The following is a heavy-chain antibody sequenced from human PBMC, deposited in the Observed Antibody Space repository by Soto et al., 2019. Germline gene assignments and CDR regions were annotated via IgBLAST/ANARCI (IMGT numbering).Heavy chain of an antibody. CDR3: ARHAVVRGVITDYYYYYGMDV. CDR2: INGNSGGT. Sequence: ASVKVSCKASGYTFIGYYMHWVRQAPGQGLEWMGWINGNSGGTNYAQKFQGQVTISADKSISTAYLQWSSLKASDTAMYYCARHAVVRGVITDYYYYYGMDVWGQGTTVTVSS. D-gene: IGHD3-10*01. V-gene: IGHV1-2*02. CDR1: GYTFIGYY. J-gene: IGHJ6*02.